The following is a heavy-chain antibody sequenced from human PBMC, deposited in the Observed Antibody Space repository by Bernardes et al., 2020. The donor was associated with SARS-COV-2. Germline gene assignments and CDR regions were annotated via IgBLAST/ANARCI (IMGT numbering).Heavy chain of an antibody. V-gene: IGHV4-59*08. J-gene: IGHJ4*02. CDR3: ARLYSSASY. CDR2: VYYRGNT. D-gene: IGHD6-6*01. CDR1: GGSFSGYY. Sequence: SETLSLTCAVYGGSFSGYYWSWIRQSPGKGLEWIGYVYYRGNTQYNPSLKSRVTISIDTSKNQFSLKLTSVAAADTAIYYCARLYSSASYWGRGTLVTVSS.